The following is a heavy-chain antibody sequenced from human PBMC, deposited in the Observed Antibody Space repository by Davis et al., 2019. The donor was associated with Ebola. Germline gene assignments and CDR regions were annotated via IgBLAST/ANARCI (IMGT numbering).Heavy chain of an antibody. J-gene: IGHJ4*02. Sequence: GESLKISCAASGFTFSSYWMSWVRQAPGKGLEWVANIKQDGSEKYYVDSVKGRFTISRDNAKNSLYLQMNSLRAEDTAVYYCAREPPYSDFWSGYYNYWGQGTLVTVSS. CDR1: GFTFSSYW. D-gene: IGHD3-3*01. CDR3: AREPPYSDFWSGYYNY. V-gene: IGHV3-7*01. CDR2: IKQDGSEK.